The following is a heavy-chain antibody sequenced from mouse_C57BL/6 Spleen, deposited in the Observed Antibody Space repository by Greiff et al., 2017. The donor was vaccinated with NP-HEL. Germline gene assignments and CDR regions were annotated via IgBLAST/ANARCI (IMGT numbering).Heavy chain of an antibody. J-gene: IGHJ2*01. CDR1: GYTFTSYG. CDR3: ARRDYYGSSYVGPDY. Sequence: SGAELARPGASVKLSCKASGYTFTSYGISWVKQRTGQGLEWIGEIYPRSGNTYYNEKFKGKATLTADKSSSTAYMELRSLTSEDSAVYFCARRDYYGSSYVGPDYWGQGTTLTVSS. V-gene: IGHV1-81*01. CDR2: IYPRSGNT. D-gene: IGHD1-1*01.